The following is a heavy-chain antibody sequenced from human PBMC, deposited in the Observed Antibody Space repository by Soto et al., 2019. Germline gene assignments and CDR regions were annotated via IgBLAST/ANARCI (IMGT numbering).Heavy chain of an antibody. CDR2: TYYRSKWYN. V-gene: IGHV6-1*01. CDR3: ARGYSYGFLVLRFSYYGMDV. J-gene: IGHJ6*02. D-gene: IGHD5-18*01. CDR1: GDSVSSNSAA. Sequence: PSQTLSLTCAISGDSVSSNSAAWNWIRQSPSRGLEWLGRTYYRSKWYNDYAVSVKSRITINPDTSKNQFSLQLNSVTPEDTAVYYCARGYSYGFLVLRFSYYGMDVWGQGTTVTVSS.